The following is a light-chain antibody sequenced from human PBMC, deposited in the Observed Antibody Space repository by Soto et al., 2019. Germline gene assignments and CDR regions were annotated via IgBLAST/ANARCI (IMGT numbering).Light chain of an antibody. J-gene: IGKJ1*01. CDR1: QSVLSSANNKDY. Sequence: DIVMTQSPDSLAVSLGERATINCKSSQSVLSSANNKDYLAWFQVKPGQPPKLLISGASTRESGVPDRFSGSGSGTDFTLTISSLQAEDVAVYYCQQHYSSLRTFGQGTKVEIE. CDR2: GAS. CDR3: QQHYSSLRT. V-gene: IGKV4-1*01.